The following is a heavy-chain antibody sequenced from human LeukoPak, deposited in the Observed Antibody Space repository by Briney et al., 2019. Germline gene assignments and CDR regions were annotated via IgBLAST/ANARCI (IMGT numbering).Heavy chain of an antibody. J-gene: IGHJ4*02. CDR1: GGSISSYY. CDR3: ARAPGPYCGGDCQGPFDY. V-gene: IGHV4-59*01. CDR2: IYYSGST. D-gene: IGHD2-21*02. Sequence: SETLSLTCTVSGGSISSYYWSWVRQPPGKGLEWIGYIYYSGSTNYNPSLKSRVTISVDTSKNQFSLKLSSVTAADTAVYYCARAPGPYCGGDCQGPFDYWGQGTLVTVSS.